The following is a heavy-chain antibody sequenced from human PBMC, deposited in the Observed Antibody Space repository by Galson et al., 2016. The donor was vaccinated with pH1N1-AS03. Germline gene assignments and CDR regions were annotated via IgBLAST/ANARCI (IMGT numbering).Heavy chain of an antibody. CDR2: TYYRSRWKT. CDR3: AGMQLGALHF. J-gene: IGHJ4*02. D-gene: IGHD1-1*01. Sequence: CAISGDSVSSNSAAWNWIRPSPSRGLEWLGRTYYRSRWKTDYAVSVKSRIIINPDTSKNQFSLQLNSVTPEDTAIYYCAGMQLGALHFWGRGTLVTVSS. CDR1: GDSVSSNSAA. V-gene: IGHV6-1*01.